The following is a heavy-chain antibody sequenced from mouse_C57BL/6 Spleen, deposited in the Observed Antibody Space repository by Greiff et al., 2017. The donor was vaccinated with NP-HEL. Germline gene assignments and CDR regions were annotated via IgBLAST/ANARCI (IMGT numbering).Heavy chain of an antibody. V-gene: IGHV1-53*01. J-gene: IGHJ3*01. CDR3: ARWGLLLSWFAY. D-gene: IGHD2-3*01. Sequence: QVQLKQPGTELVKPGASVKLSCKASGYTFTSYWMHWVKQRPGQGLEWIGNINPSNGGTNYNEKFKSKATLTVDKSSSTAYMQLSSLTSEDSAVYYCARWGLLLSWFAYWGQGTLVTVSA. CDR1: GYTFTSYW. CDR2: INPSNGGT.